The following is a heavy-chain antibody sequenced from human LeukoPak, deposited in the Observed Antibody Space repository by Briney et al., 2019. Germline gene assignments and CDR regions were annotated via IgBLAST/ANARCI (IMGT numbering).Heavy chain of an antibody. J-gene: IGHJ4*02. CDR2: IIPIFGTA. CDR3: ARGSTYYDSSGQVPFDY. D-gene: IGHD3-22*01. Sequence: SVKVSCKASGGTFSSYAISWVRQAPGQGLEWMGGIIPIFGTANYAQKFQGRVTITADESTSTAYMELSSLRSEDTAVYYCARGSTYYDSSGQVPFDYWGQGTLVTVSS. V-gene: IGHV1-69*13. CDR1: GGTFSSYA.